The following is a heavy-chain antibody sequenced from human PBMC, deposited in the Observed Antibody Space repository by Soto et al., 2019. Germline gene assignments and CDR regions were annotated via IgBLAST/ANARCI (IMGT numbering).Heavy chain of an antibody. D-gene: IGHD2-2*01. CDR1: GGCISRGGYY. V-gene: IGHV4-31*03. J-gene: IGHJ5*02. CDR3: ARGLYCSSTSCYFDP. CDR2: IYYSGST. Sequence: SXTLSLNCTVSGGCISRGGYYWSWIRQHPGKGLELIGYIYYSGSTYYNPSLKSRVTISVDTSKNQSSLKLSSVTAADTAVYYCARGLYCSSTSCYFDPWGQGTRVTVS.